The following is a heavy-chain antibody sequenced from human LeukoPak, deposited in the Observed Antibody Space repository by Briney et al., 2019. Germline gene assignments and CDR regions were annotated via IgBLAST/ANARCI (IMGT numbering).Heavy chain of an antibody. CDR1: GFTFSSYA. D-gene: IGHD5-18*01. V-gene: IGHV3-23*01. J-gene: IGHJ4*02. Sequence: GGSLRLSCAASGFTFSSYAMSWVRQAPGEGLEWVSSILNSDGTSYYADSVKGRFTISRDNSKNTLYLQMNSLRAEDTAVYYCARGAVDTYDFDYWGQGTLVTVSS. CDR3: ARGAVDTYDFDY. CDR2: ILNSDGTS.